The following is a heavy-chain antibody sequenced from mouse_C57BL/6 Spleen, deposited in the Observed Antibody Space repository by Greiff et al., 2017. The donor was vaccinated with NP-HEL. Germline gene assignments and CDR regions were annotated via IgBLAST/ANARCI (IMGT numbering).Heavy chain of an antibody. J-gene: IGHJ4*01. V-gene: IGHV1-82*01. CDR1: GYAFSSSW. D-gene: IGHD2-12*01. CDR2: IYPGDGDT. CDR3: ARCLLYPIDAMDY. Sequence: QVQLQQSGPELVKPGASVKISCKASGYAFSSSWMNWVKQRPGKGLEWIGRIYPGDGDTNYNGKFKGKAKLTADKSSSTAYMQLSSLTSEDSAVYFCARCLLYPIDAMDYWGQGTSVTVSS.